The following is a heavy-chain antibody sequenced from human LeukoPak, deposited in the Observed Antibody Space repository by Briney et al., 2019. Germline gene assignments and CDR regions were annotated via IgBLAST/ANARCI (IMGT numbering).Heavy chain of an antibody. J-gene: IGHJ6*02. V-gene: IGHV1-46*01. CDR2: INPSGGST. Sequence: ASVKVSCKTSGYTFTRYYMHWVRQAPGQGLEWMGIINPSGGSTSYAQKFQGRVTMTRDTSTSTAYMELRSLRSDDTAVYYCASQYCSGGSCPRQGYYYGMDVWGQGTTVTVSS. CDR3: ASQYCSGGSCPRQGYYYGMDV. CDR1: GYTFTRYY. D-gene: IGHD2-15*01.